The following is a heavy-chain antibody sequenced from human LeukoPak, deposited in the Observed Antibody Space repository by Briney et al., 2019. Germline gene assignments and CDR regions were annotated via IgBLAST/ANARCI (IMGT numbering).Heavy chain of an antibody. D-gene: IGHD2-2*01. CDR3: TRIPADQTFFDF. Sequence: PGGSLRLSCAASGFTLNKYWMHWVRQAPGKGLVWVSRINIDGSSISYADSMRGRFTISRDNAKNTLYLQMNNLRAEDTAVYYCTRIPADQTFFDFWGQGTLVTVSS. J-gene: IGHJ4*02. V-gene: IGHV3-74*01. CDR1: GFTLNKYW. CDR2: INIDGSSI.